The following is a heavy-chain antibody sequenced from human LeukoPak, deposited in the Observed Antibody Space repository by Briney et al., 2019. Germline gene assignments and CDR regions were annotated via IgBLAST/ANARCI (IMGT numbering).Heavy chain of an antibody. V-gene: IGHV1-24*01. CDR2: FDPEDGET. D-gene: IGHD1-26*01. Sequence: ASVKVSCKASGYTFTGYYMHWVRQAPGKGLEWMGGFDPEDGETIYAQKFQGRVTMTEDTSTDTAYMELSSLRSEDTAVYYCATEGGSYLFRTYFDYWGQGTLVTVSS. CDR1: GYTFTGYY. J-gene: IGHJ4*02. CDR3: ATEGGSYLFRTYFDY.